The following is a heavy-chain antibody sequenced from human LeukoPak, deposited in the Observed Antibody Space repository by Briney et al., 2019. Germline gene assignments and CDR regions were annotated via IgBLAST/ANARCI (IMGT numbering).Heavy chain of an antibody. V-gene: IGHV1-18*01. D-gene: IGHD1-26*01. J-gene: IGHJ4*02. CDR1: GYTFTSYG. Sequence: SVKVSCKASGYTFTSYGISWVRQAPGQGLEWMGWISAYNGNTNYAQKLQGRVTMTTDTSTSTAYMELSRLRSDDTAVYYCARGPQYSGSYYFDYWGQGTLVTVSS. CDR3: ARGPQYSGSYYFDY. CDR2: ISAYNGNT.